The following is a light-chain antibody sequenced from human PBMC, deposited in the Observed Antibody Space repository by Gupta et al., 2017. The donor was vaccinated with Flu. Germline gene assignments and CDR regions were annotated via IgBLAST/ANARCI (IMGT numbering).Light chain of an antibody. J-gene: IGLJ3*02. CDR3: ASDKNWNTVV. V-gene: IGLV2-14*01. Sequence: QSALTQPASVSGSPGQSITISCTGTSGDVGPYNCVSWYQQIPGKAPKLMIFEVRNRPSGVANRFSGYKSGNTASLTIAGLQAEDEADYYCASDKNWNTVVFGGGTKLTVL. CDR1: SGDVGPYNC. CDR2: EVR.